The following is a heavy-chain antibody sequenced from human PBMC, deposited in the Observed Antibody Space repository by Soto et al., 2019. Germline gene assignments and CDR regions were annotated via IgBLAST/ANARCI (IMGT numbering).Heavy chain of an antibody. D-gene: IGHD2-21*02. V-gene: IGHV3-33*01. CDR2: IWYDGSDK. Sequence: GGFLSLSCASSGFNFWGYNMHWIRPAPGKGLEWVSVIWYDGSDKYYTDSVKGRFTISRDNSKNTLFLQMNSLRAEDTAVYYCARDRTVTSKNWFDPWGQGTLVTVSA. J-gene: IGHJ5*02. CDR1: GFNFWGYN. CDR3: ARDRTVTSKNWFDP.